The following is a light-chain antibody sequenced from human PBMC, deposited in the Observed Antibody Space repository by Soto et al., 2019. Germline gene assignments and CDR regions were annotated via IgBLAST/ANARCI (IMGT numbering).Light chain of an antibody. CDR3: SSYSSSTTHVV. Sequence: QSVLTQPASVSGSPGRSVTISCTGTSSDGGDFNYVSWYQHLPGRAPKLIIYDVTNRPSGISYRFSASKSGRTASLTISGLQAEDEADYYCSSYSSSTTHVVFGGGTKLTVL. V-gene: IGLV2-14*03. CDR2: DVT. CDR1: SSDGGDFNY. J-gene: IGLJ2*01.